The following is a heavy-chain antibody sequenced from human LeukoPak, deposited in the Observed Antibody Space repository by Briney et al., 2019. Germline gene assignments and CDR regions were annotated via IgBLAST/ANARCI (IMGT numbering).Heavy chain of an antibody. D-gene: IGHD2-21*02. Sequence: GGSLRLSCAASGFTFSSYRVCWVRQAPGEGLAWVSCIKTDGSITAYAGSVKGRFTISRDNAKNTLYLQMNSLRADDTAVYYCARDGDAPMTDFDYWGQGTLVTVSS. J-gene: IGHJ4*02. CDR2: IKTDGSIT. CDR3: ARDGDAPMTDFDY. V-gene: IGHV3-74*01. CDR1: GFTFSSYR.